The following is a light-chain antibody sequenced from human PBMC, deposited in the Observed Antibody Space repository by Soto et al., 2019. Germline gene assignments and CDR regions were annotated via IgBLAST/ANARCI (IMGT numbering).Light chain of an antibody. CDR1: QSVDSN. Sequence: EILMTQSPATLSVSPGERATLSCRASQSVDSNLAWYQQKPGQAPRLLINGASTRATGIPARFSGSGSGTEFTLTISSLQSADFAVYYCQQYNNWPYTFGQGTKLEIK. CDR2: GAS. V-gene: IGKV3-15*01. J-gene: IGKJ2*01. CDR3: QQYNNWPYT.